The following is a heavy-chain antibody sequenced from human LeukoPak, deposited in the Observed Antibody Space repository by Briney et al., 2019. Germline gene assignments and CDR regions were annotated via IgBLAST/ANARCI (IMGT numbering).Heavy chain of an antibody. CDR2: ISSSSGYI. V-gene: IGHV3-21*01. J-gene: IGHJ6*02. Sequence: GGSPRLSCAASGFTFSSYSMNWVRQAPGKGLEWVSSISSSSGYIYYADSVKGRFTISRDNANNSLYLQMNSLRVEDTAVYYCVRDQISGYDYVRYYYGMDVWGQGTTVAVS. D-gene: IGHD5-12*01. CDR1: GFTFSSYS. CDR3: VRDQISGYDYVRYYYGMDV.